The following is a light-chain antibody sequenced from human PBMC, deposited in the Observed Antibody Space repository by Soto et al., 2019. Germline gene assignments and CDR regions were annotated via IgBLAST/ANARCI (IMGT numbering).Light chain of an antibody. CDR3: QSYDSSLSGGLV. CDR2: GNS. V-gene: IGLV1-40*01. CDR1: SSNIGAGYD. Sequence: QSVLTQPPSVSGAPGQRVTISCTGSSSNIGAGYDVHWYQQLPGTAPKLLIYGNSNRPSGVPDRFSGSKSGTSASLAITGLQAEDEADYYCQSYDSSLSGGLVFGGGTMLTVL. J-gene: IGLJ2*01.